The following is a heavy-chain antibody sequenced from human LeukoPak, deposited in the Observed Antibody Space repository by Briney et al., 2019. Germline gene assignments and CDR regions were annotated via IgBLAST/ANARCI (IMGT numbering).Heavy chain of an antibody. CDR3: ATRGYNYYCSGPTFIDY. D-gene: IGHD3-10*01. Sequence: ASVKVSCKASGYTLTHYFMQWVRQAPGQGRECMGWINPNSGGTNYAQKFQGRVTMTRDTSISTAYMELSRLSSDDTGVYCCATRGYNYYCSGPTFIDYWGQGTLVTVSS. V-gene: IGHV1-2*02. CDR2: INPNSGGT. J-gene: IGHJ4*02. CDR1: GYTLTHYF.